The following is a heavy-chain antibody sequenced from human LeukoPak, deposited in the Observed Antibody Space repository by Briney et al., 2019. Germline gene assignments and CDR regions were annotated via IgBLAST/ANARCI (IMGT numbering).Heavy chain of an antibody. V-gene: IGHV3-74*01. J-gene: IGHJ4*02. CDR3: VGAAADTTPRP. CDR1: GFTLSNYW. Sequence: GESLKISCAASGFTLSNYWMHWVRQGPGKGLVWVSRVSNDGSSTAYADSVRGRFTISSDNAKNTLYLQMNSLRAEDTAVYYCVGAAADTTPRPWGQGTLVTVSS. D-gene: IGHD6-13*01. CDR2: VSNDGSST.